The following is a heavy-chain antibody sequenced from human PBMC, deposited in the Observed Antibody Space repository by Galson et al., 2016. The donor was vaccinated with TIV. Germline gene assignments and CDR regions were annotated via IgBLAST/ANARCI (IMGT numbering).Heavy chain of an antibody. CDR1: GGSISSGNYY. CDR2: IHTSGST. Sequence: TLSLPCTVSGGSISSGNYYWTWIRQPAGKGLEWIGRIHTSGSTNHNPSLESRVTTTGDTSKNQFSLNLSSVTATDTAVYYCARQPCSSSSCDNNWFDPGGQGTLVTVSS. CDR3: ARQPCSSSSCDNNWFDP. D-gene: IGHD2-2*02. V-gene: IGHV4-61*02. J-gene: IGHJ5*02.